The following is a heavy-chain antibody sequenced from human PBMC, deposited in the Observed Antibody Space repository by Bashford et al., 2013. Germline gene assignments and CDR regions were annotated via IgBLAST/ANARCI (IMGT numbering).Heavy chain of an antibody. CDR2: SILVTLIP. CDR3: ARREKWFDL. CDR1: KLALVTTG. V-gene: IGHV5-51*01. J-gene: IGHJ5*02. Sequence: ESLRSPVRVLKLALVTTGSAGCARCPGKDLEWDGASSILVTLIPDTARPSQGQVTISADKSISTAYLQWSSLKASDTAMYYCARREKWFDLWGQGTLVTVSS. D-gene: IGHD5-24*01.